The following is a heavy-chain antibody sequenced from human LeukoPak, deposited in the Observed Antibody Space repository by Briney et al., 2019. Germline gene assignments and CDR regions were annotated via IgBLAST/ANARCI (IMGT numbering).Heavy chain of an antibody. V-gene: IGHV4-38-2*02. CDR3: ARTRLGVSLPSVLGGGWFDP. CDR2: IFHSGKT. D-gene: IGHD2-8*01. Sequence: SETLSLTCTVSGYSISSGYYRGWIRQSPGKGLEWIGTIFHSGKTYYNPSLKSRVTISLDKSKNQFSLTMTSVTASDTAVYYCARTRLGVSLPSVLGGGWFDPWGQGTLVTVSS. CDR1: GYSISSGYY. J-gene: IGHJ5*02.